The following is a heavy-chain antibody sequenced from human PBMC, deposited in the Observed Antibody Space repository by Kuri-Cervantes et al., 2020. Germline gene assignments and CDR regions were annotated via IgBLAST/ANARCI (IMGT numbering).Heavy chain of an antibody. Sequence: ASVKVSCKASGYTFTSCYMHWVRQAPGQGLEWMGIINFSGGSTSYAQKFQGRVTMTRDTSTSTVYMELSSLRSEDTAVYYCARAGTVGPTTGYFDYWGQGTLVTVSS. V-gene: IGHV1-46*01. J-gene: IGHJ4*02. D-gene: IGHD1-26*01. CDR3: ARAGTVGPTTGYFDY. CDR2: INFSGGST. CDR1: GYTFTSCY.